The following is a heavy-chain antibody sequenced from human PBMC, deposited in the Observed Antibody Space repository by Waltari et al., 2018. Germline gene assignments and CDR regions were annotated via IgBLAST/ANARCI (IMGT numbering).Heavy chain of an antibody. CDR2: IGAYNGNT. CDR1: GYSFTTYG. Sequence: QVQLVQSGAEVKKPGASVRVSCTTSGYSFTTYGISWLRQAPGQGLQWRGRIGAYNGNTYYAQNLQGRLTMTIEISRSTVYMELTSLRSDDTARYYCARDPSYHIDNSYYQHFDYWGQGTLVTVSS. CDR3: ARDPSYHIDNSYYQHFDY. V-gene: IGHV1-18*01. D-gene: IGHD3-10*01. J-gene: IGHJ4*02.